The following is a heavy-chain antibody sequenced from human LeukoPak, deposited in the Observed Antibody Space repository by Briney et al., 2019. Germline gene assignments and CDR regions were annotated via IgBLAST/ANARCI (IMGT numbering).Heavy chain of an antibody. Sequence: GASVKVSCKVSGYTLTELSMHWVRQAPGKGLEWMGGFDPEDGETIYAQKFQGRVTMTEDTSTDTAYMELSSLRSEDTAVYYCATYSRTTGTSDFDYWGQGTLVTVSS. CDR3: ATYSRTTGTSDFDY. CDR1: GYTLTELS. CDR2: FDPEDGET. D-gene: IGHD1-1*01. V-gene: IGHV1-24*01. J-gene: IGHJ4*02.